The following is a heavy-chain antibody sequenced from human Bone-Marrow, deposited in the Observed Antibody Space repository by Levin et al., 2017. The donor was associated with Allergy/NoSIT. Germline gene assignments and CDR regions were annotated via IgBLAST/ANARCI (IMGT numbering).Heavy chain of an antibody. D-gene: IGHD3-10*01. J-gene: IGHJ4*02. Sequence: GESLKISCAASGFTFRDYAMQWVRQAPGKGLEWVSVISHDGSNSYYAVSVQGRFTVSRDNSKDTLDLQMDTLRPDDTAIYYCARDDRRIRGVFDYWGQGVLVSVSS. V-gene: IGHV3-30*04. CDR3: ARDDRRIRGVFDY. CDR2: ISHDGSNS. CDR1: GFTFRDYA.